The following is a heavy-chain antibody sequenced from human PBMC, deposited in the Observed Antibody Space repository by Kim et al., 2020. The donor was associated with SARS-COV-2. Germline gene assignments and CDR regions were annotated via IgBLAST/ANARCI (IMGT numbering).Heavy chain of an antibody. CDR2: MNPNSGNT. CDR3: ARVTTVAGTRVD. V-gene: IGHV1-8*01. Sequence: ASVKVSCKASGYTFTSYDINWVRQATGQGLEWMGWMNPNSGNTGYAQKFQGRVTMTRNTSISTAYMELSSLRSEDTAVYYCARVTTVAGTRVDWGQGTLVTVSS. J-gene: IGHJ4*02. D-gene: IGHD6-19*01. CDR1: GYTFTSYD.